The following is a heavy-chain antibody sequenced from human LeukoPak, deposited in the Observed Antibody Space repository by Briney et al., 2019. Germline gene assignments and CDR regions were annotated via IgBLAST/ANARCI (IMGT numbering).Heavy chain of an antibody. J-gene: IGHJ4*02. D-gene: IGHD7-27*01. V-gene: IGHV3-7*01. CDR3: ARGHVDTTMTGEFDH. CDR1: EFTFSSYW. Sequence: PGGSLRLSCAASEFTFSSYWMSWVRKAPGKGLEWVANIKQDASEKYYVDSVKGRFTISRDNAKNSLYLQMNSLRAEDTAMYYCARGHVDTTMTGEFDHWGQGTQVTVSS. CDR2: IKQDASEK.